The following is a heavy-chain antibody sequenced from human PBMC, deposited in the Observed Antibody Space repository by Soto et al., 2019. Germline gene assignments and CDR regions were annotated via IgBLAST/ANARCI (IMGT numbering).Heavy chain of an antibody. J-gene: IGHJ6*02. D-gene: IGHD3-10*01. CDR3: ARAVTWGLDV. V-gene: IGHV3-48*02. CDR1: GFTFSLYS. Sequence: EVQLVESGGGLVQPGGSLRLSCAASGFTFSLYSMSWVRQAPGKALEWVSYISRSSTGIHYPDSVKGRFTISRDDATNSMQLQMNSLRDGDTAVYYCARAVTWGLDVWGQGTTVSISS. CDR2: ISRSSTGI.